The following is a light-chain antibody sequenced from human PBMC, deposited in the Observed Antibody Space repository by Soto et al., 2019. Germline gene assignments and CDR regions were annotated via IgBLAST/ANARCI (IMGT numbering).Light chain of an antibody. V-gene: IGKV3-15*01. Sequence: IVMTQSPATLSVSPGERATFSCRASQSVSSNLAWYQQKPGQAPRLLIYGASIRAAGIPARFSGSGSGTELTLTISSLQSEDFAVYYCQHYNNWPPWTFGQGTKVDIK. CDR2: GAS. CDR1: QSVSSN. J-gene: IGKJ1*01. CDR3: QHYNNWPPWT.